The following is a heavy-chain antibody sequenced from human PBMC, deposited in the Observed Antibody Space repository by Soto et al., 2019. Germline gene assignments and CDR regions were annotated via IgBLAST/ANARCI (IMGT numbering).Heavy chain of an antibody. CDR1: GFTFSSYA. Sequence: GGSLRLSCAASGFTFSSYAMSWVRQAPGKGLEWVSAISGSGGRTYYADSVKGRFTISRDNSKNTLYLQMNSLRAEDTDVYYCAKVQRDYFDYWGQGTLVTVSS. CDR2: ISGSGGRT. CDR3: AKVQRDYFDY. V-gene: IGHV3-23*01. J-gene: IGHJ4*02.